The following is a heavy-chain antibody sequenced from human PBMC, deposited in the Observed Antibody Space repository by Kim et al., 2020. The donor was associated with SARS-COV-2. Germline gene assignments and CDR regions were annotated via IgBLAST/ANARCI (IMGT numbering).Heavy chain of an antibody. Sequence: SETLSLTCTVSGGSISSYYWSWIRQPPGKGLEWIGYIYYSGSTNYNPSLKSRVTISVDTSKNQFSLKLSSVTAADTAVYYCARDAGRYGSGSYYKNLYNWFDPWGQGTLVTVSS. J-gene: IGHJ5*02. CDR3: ARDAGRYGSGSYYKNLYNWFDP. V-gene: IGHV4-59*01. CDR2: IYYSGST. D-gene: IGHD3-10*01. CDR1: GGSISSYY.